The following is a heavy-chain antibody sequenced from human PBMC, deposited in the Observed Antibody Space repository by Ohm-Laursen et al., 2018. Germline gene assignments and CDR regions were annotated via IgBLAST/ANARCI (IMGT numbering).Heavy chain of an antibody. Sequence: SLRLSCSASGFTFSSYAMSWVRQAPGKGLEWVSCISGSGGSTYYADSVKGRFTISRDNSKNTLYLEMNSLRAEDTAVYYCAKPLTTYQYYGLDVWGQGTTVTVSS. J-gene: IGHJ6*02. D-gene: IGHD2-2*01. CDR1: GFTFSSYA. V-gene: IGHV3-23*01. CDR3: AKPLTTYQYYGLDV. CDR2: ISGSGGST.